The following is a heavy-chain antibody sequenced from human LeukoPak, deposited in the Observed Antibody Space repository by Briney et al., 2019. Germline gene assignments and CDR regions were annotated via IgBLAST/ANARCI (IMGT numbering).Heavy chain of an antibody. CDR1: GFAFDDHG. CDR3: ARGSGSSWYFYFDF. J-gene: IGHJ4*02. D-gene: IGHD6-13*01. V-gene: IGHV3-20*01. Sequence: GGSLRLSCAASGFAFDDHGMSWVRQTPGKGLEGISGIKWNGGSTGYADSVKGRFTISRYNAKNSVYLHMNSLRDEDTALYHCARGSGSSWYFYFDFWGQGTLVTVSS. CDR2: IKWNGGST.